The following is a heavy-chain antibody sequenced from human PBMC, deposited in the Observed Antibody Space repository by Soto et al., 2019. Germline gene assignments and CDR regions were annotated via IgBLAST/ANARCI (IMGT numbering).Heavy chain of an antibody. CDR2: IYHSGST. J-gene: IGHJ4*02. V-gene: IGHV4-30-2*01. D-gene: IGHD3-10*01. CDR3: ARVDYYGSGSPIPYFDY. CDR1: GGSISSGGYS. Sequence: PSETLSLTCAVSGGSISSGGYSWSWIRQPPWKGLEWIGYIYHSGSTYYNPSLKSRVTISVDRSKNQFSLKLSSVTAADTAVYYCARVDYYGSGSPIPYFDYWGQGXLVTVSS.